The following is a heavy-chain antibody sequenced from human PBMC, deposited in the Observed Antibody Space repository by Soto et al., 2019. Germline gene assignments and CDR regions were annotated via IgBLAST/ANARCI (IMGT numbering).Heavy chain of an antibody. CDR3: AYRRSVAAPGTNWYFDL. V-gene: IGHV2-5*02. CDR2: TYWDDDK. J-gene: IGHJ2*01. CDR1: GFSLSSGAVG. Sequence: QISLKESGPTLVKPTQTLTLTCAFSGFSLSSGAVGVGCIRQPPGKALERLGITYWDDDKRYSPSLKSRLTLTKDTSKNPVVLTMTNMDPVDTATYYCAYRRSVAAPGTNWYFDLWGRGTLVTVSS. D-gene: IGHD6-13*01.